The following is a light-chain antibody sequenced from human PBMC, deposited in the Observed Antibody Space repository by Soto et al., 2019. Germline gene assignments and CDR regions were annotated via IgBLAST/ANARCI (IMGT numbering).Light chain of an antibody. CDR2: KAS. V-gene: IGKV1-5*03. J-gene: IGKJ1*01. CDR3: QQDNSYPWT. CDR1: QSISSR. Sequence: DIQMTQSPSTLSASVGDRVTITCRASQSISSRLAWYQQKPGKAPKLLIYKASSLESGVPSRFSGSGSGTEFTLTISSLQPDDFATYYCQQDNSYPWTFGQGTKVEIK.